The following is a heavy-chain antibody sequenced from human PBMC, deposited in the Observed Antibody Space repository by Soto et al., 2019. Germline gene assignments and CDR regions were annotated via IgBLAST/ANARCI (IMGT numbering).Heavy chain of an antibody. Sequence: QITLKESGPTLVKPTQTLTLTCTFSGFSLSTSVVGVGWIRQPPGKALEWLALIYWDDDKRYSPSLKSRLTITKDTSKNQVVLTMTNMAPVDTATYYCAHRQRTTDFQHWGQGTLVTVSS. CDR3: AHRQRTTDFQH. D-gene: IGHD1-1*01. V-gene: IGHV2-5*02. CDR2: IYWDDDK. J-gene: IGHJ1*01. CDR1: GFSLSTSVVG.